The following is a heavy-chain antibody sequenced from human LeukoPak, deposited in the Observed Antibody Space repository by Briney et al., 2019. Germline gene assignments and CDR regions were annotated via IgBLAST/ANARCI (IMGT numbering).Heavy chain of an antibody. Sequence: GVSLRLSCAASGNYWMHWVRQAPGKGLVWVSHVNSDGSWTSHADSVKGRFTISKDNAKNTVYLQMNNLRTEDTAVYYCVSFYETNWGRGTLVTVSS. CDR2: VNSDGSWT. CDR3: VSFYETN. D-gene: IGHD2-2*01. CDR1: GNYW. V-gene: IGHV3-74*01. J-gene: IGHJ4*02.